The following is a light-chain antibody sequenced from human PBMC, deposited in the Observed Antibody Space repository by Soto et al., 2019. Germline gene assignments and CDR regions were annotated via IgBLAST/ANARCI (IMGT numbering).Light chain of an antibody. CDR2: TAS. J-gene: IGKJ2*01. Sequence: EIEMTQSPATLSVSPGERATLSCWASQSVSSHLAWYQQKPGQAPRLLIYTASTRATGIPARFSGSGSGTVFPLPISRLQCEVFAVYSCQQYSTGLSGILGRGPKLEI. CDR1: QSVSSH. V-gene: IGKV3-15*01. CDR3: QQYSTGLSGI.